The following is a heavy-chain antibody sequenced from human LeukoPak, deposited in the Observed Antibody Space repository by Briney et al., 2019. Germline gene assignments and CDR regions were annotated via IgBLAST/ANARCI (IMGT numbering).Heavy chain of an antibody. CDR3: ARDTALITPPGGPDF. D-gene: IGHD6-13*01. J-gene: IGHJ4*02. V-gene: IGHV1-18*01. Sequence: GASVKVSCKASGYTFASYGISWVRQAPGQGLGWRGWISGYDDNTRFAQHLQGRVTLATDKSTSTAYMDLRSLTSDDTALYYCARDTALITPPGGPDFWGQGTLITVSS. CDR2: ISGYDDNT. CDR1: GYTFASYG.